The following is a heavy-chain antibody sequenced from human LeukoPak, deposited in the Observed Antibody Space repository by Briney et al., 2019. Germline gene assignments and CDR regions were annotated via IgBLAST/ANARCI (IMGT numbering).Heavy chain of an antibody. CDR2: INSDGSST. J-gene: IGHJ4*02. CDR1: GFTFSSYW. Sequence: GGSLKLSCAASGFTFSSYWMHWVRHAPGKGLVWVSRINSDGSSTRYADSVKGRFTISRDNAKNSLYLQMNSLRAEDTAVYYCARDYGGSSPFDYWGQGTLVTVSS. CDR3: ARDYGGSSPFDY. V-gene: IGHV3-74*01. D-gene: IGHD4-23*01.